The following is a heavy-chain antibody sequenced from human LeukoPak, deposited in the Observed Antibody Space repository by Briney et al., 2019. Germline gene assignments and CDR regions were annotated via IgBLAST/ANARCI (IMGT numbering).Heavy chain of an antibody. CDR2: ISSSSSYI. Sequence: GGSLRLSCAGSGFTFCSYSMNWVRQAPGKGLEWVAYISSSSSYIYYADSVKGRFTISRDNAKNSLYLQINSLRAEDTAVYYCARDRLRPWDYWGQGPLVTVSS. V-gene: IGHV3-21*01. CDR1: GFTFCSYS. CDR3: ARDRLRPWDY. J-gene: IGHJ4*02. D-gene: IGHD5-12*01.